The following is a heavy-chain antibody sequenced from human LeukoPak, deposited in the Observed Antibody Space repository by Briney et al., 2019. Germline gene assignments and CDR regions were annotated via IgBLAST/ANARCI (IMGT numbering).Heavy chain of an antibody. D-gene: IGHD3-22*01. J-gene: IGHJ4*02. CDR2: TRNKVNSYTT. Sequence: GGSLRLSCAASGFTFSDHYMDWVRQAPGKGLEWVGRTRNKVNSYTTEYAASVKGRFTISRDDSKKSLYLQMNSLKTEDTAVYYCAREVPYYYDSSGYYDYWGQGTLVTVSS. CDR3: AREVPYYYDSSGYYDY. V-gene: IGHV3-72*01. CDR1: GFTFSDHY.